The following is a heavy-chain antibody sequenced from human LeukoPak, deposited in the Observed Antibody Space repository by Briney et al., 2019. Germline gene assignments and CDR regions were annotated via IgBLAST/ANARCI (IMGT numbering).Heavy chain of an antibody. CDR1: GYSFTTYW. CDR2: IYPGDSDA. V-gene: IGHV5-51*01. CDR3: ARLSMVRGVIITEGPSDY. J-gene: IGHJ4*02. Sequence: GESLKISCKGSGYSFTTYWIGWVRQMPGKGLEWMGIIYPGDSDARYSPSFQGQVTISVDKSISTAYLQWSSLKASDTAIYYCARLSMVRGVIITEGPSDYWGQGTLVTVSS. D-gene: IGHD3-10*01.